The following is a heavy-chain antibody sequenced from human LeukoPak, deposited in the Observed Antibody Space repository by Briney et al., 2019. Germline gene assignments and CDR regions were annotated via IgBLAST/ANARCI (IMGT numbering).Heavy chain of an antibody. CDR3: AKDLSRAFDI. CDR2: ISTTGATT. J-gene: IGHJ3*02. Sequence: PGGSLRLSCVASGFTFSSFAMSWVRQAPGKGLEWVSIISTTGATTFYADSVKGRFIISRDNSKNTVYLQMRSLRVEDTAIYYCAKDLSRAFDIWGQGTMVTVSS. CDR1: GFTFSSFA. V-gene: IGHV3-23*01.